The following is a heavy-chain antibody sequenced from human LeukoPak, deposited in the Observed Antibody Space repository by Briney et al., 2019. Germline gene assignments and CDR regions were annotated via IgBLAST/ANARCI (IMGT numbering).Heavy chain of an antibody. CDR1: GFTFSTYV. J-gene: IGHJ4*02. CDR3: AKDRETTASGTFDY. Sequence: GRSLTLSCATSGFTFSTYVMHWVRQAPGKGLEWVAVIWYDGSDKYYADSVKGRFTISRDDSNNTLYLQMDSLRAEDTGVYYCAKDRETTASGTFDYWGQGTLVTVSS. V-gene: IGHV3-33*03. CDR2: IWYDGSDK. D-gene: IGHD1-1*01.